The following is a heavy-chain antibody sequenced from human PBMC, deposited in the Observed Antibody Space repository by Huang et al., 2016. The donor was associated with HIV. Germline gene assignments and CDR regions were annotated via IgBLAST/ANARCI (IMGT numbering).Heavy chain of an antibody. CDR1: GFTFSNYG. CDR2: ISYAGSYQ. Sequence: QVQLVESGGGVVQPGRSLRLSCAASGFTFSNYGVHWVRPAPGQGLEGGAAISYAGSYQYYSYSVKGRFTISRDDSQNTLYLQMSSLRAEDTAVYFCAKDREDSAYQLDYWGQGTRVTVSS. V-gene: IGHV3-30*18. CDR3: AKDREDSAYQLDY. J-gene: IGHJ4*02. D-gene: IGHD5-12*01.